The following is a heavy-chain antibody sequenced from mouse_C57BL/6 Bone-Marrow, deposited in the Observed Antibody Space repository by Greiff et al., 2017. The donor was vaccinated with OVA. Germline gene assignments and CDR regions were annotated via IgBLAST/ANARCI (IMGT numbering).Heavy chain of an antibody. V-gene: IGHV5-6*01. J-gene: IGHJ2*01. D-gene: IGHD2-2*01. CDR1: GFTFSSYG. CDR3: ARPYAPYGSLDY. Sequence: EVMLVESGGDLVKPGGSLKLSCAASGFTFSSYGMSWVRQTPDKRLEWVATISSGGSYTYYPASVKGRFTISRDNAKNTLYLQMSSLKSEDTAMYYCARPYAPYGSLDYWGQGTTLTVSS. CDR2: ISSGGSYT.